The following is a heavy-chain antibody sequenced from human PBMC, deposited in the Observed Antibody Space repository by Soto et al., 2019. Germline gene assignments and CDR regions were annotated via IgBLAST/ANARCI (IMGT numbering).Heavy chain of an antibody. V-gene: IGHV3-21*01. J-gene: IGHJ4*02. CDR2: ISSSSSYI. CDR1: GFTFSSYS. CDR3: AREAKRIAVAGTVNFDY. Sequence: GGSLRLSCAASGFTFSSYSMNWVHQAPGKGLEWVSSISSSSSYIYYADSVKGRFTISRDNAKNSLYLQMNSLRAEDTAVYYCAREAKRIAVAGTVNFDYWGQGTLVTVSS. D-gene: IGHD6-19*01.